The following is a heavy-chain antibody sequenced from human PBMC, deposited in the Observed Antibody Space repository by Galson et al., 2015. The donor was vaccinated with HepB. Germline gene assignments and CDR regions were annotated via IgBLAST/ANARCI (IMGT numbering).Heavy chain of an antibody. V-gene: IGHV1-24*01. CDR1: GYTLTELS. CDR2: FDPEDGET. D-gene: IGHD3-9*01. J-gene: IGHJ4*02. CDR3: ATNYDILTGYSYFEY. Sequence: SVKVSCKVSGYTLTELSMHWVRQAPGKGLEWMGGFDPEDGETIYAQKFQGRVTMTEDTSTDTAYMELSSLRSEDTAVYYCATNYDILTGYSYFEYWGQGTLVTVSS.